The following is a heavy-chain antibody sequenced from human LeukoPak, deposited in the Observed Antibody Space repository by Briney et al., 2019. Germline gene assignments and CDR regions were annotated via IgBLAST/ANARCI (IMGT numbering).Heavy chain of an antibody. D-gene: IGHD3-22*01. CDR1: GFTFSSYE. CDR2: ISSSGSTI. V-gene: IGHV3-48*03. J-gene: IGHJ2*01. CDR3: ARDGLLLRGWYFDL. Sequence: GGSLRLSCAASGFTFSSYEMNWVRQAPGQGLEWVSYISSSGSTIYYADSVKGRFTISRDNAKNSLYLQMNSLRAEDTAVYYCARDGLLLRGWYFDLWGRGTLVTVSS.